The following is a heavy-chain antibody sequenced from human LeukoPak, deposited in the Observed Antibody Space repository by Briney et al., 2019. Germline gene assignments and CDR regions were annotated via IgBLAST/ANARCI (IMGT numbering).Heavy chain of an antibody. J-gene: IGHJ6*03. D-gene: IGHD2-2*02. V-gene: IGHV3-33*06. CDR1: GFTFSSYG. CDR2: IWYDGSNK. Sequence: PGGSLRLSCAASGFTFSSYGMHWVRQAPGKGLEWVAVIWYDGSNKYYADSVKGRFTISRDNSKNTLYLQMDSLRAEDTAVYYCAKGKYRSSTSCYTGIYYYYYYMDVWGKGTTVTVSS. CDR3: AKGKYRSSTSCYTGIYYYYYYMDV.